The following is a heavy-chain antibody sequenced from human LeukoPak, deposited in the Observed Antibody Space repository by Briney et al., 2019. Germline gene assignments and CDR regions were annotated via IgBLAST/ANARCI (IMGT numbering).Heavy chain of an antibody. Sequence: ASVKGSCKASGYSFTSYAMHWARQAPGQRLEWMGWINAGNGNTKYSQKFQGRVTITRDTSASTAYMELSSLRSEDTAVYYCARNYYGSGSYYDFDYWGQGTLVTVS. CDR2: INAGNGNT. CDR1: GYSFTSYA. CDR3: ARNYYGSGSYYDFDY. V-gene: IGHV1-3*01. D-gene: IGHD3-10*01. J-gene: IGHJ4*02.